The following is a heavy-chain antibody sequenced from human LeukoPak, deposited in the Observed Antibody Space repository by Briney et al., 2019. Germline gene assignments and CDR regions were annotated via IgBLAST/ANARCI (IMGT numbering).Heavy chain of an antibody. D-gene: IGHD3/OR15-3a*01. CDR2: IHIGNST. CDR3: AADWPLDY. J-gene: IGHJ4*02. V-gene: IGHV3-66*01. CDR1: GFTVSSND. Sequence: GGSLRLSCAASGFTVSSNDMNWVRQAPGKGLEWVSIIHIGNSTYYADSGKGRFTISRDNSKNTLYLQMNSLRAEDTAVYYCAADWPLDYWGQGTLVTVSS.